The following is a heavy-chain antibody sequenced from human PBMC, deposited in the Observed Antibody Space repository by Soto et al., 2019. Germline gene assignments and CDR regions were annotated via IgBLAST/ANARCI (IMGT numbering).Heavy chain of an antibody. J-gene: IGHJ4*02. D-gene: IGHD3-16*02. CDR3: AKDPDYVWGSYQMSYYFDY. V-gene: IGHV1-2*04. CDR2: INPNSGGT. CDR1: GYTFTGYY. Sequence: ASVKVSCKASGYTFTGYYMHWVRQAPGQGLEWMGWINPNSGGTNYAQKFQGWVTMTKNTLYLQMNSLRAEDTAVYYCAKDPDYVWGSYQMSYYFDYWGQGTLVTVSS.